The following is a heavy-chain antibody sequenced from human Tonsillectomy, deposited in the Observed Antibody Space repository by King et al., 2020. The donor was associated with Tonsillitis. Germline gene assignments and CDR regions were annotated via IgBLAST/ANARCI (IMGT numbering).Heavy chain of an antibody. D-gene: IGHD2-15*01. V-gene: IGHV3-15*01. CDR2: FKSKNDGGTT. CDR1: GFTFRNDW. CDR3: TTYLVVAATGN. J-gene: IGHJ4*02. Sequence: VQLVESGGGLVKPEGALGRSCAASGFTFRNDWRTWVIQAQGKGLEWVGRFKSKNDGGTTDYAAPEKGRFTISREDSKNTLYLQMNSLKTEDTALYYCTTYLVVAATGNWGQGTLVTVSS.